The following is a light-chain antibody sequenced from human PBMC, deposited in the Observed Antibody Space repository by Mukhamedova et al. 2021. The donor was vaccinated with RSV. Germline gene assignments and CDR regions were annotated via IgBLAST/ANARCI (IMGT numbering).Light chain of an antibody. Sequence: WYQRRVHGKAPKPLIYGASNLQSGVPSRFSGSGSGTEFTLTIVSLQHEDFASYYCQQSYNYPFTFGPGSKVEIK. V-gene: IGKV1-39*01. CDR2: GAS. J-gene: IGKJ3*01. CDR3: QQSYNYPFT.